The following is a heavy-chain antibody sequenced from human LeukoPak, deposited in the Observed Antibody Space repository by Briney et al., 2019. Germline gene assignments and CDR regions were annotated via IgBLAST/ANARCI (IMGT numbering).Heavy chain of an antibody. J-gene: IGHJ4*02. CDR3: ARQLVRGYCSGGSCYRGNHY. Sequence: PSGTLSLTCAVSGGSISSSNWWSWVRQPPGKGLEWIGEIYHSGSTNYNPSLKSRVTISVDKSKNQFSLKLSSVTAADTAVYYCARQLVRGYCSGGSCYRGNHYWGQGTLVTVSS. CDR2: IYHSGST. V-gene: IGHV4-4*02. D-gene: IGHD2-15*01. CDR1: GGSISSSNW.